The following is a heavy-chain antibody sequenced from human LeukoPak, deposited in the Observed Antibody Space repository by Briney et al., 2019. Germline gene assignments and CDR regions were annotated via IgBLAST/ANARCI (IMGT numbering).Heavy chain of an antibody. CDR2: INSNSGGT. Sequence: ASVKVSCKASGYTFTGYYMHWVRQAPGQGLEWMGWINSNSGGTNYAQKFQGRVTMTRDTSISTAYMELSRLRSDDTAVYYCARVPRRVVVPAAILFDPWGQGTLVTVSS. CDR3: ARVPRRVVVPAAILFDP. D-gene: IGHD2-2*02. CDR1: GYTFTGYY. J-gene: IGHJ5*02. V-gene: IGHV1-2*02.